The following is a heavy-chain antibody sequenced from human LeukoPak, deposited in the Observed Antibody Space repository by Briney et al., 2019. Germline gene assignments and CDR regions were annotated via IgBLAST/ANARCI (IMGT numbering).Heavy chain of an antibody. CDR1: GFTFSSSG. Sequence: GGSLRLSCAASGFTFSSSGMHWVRQAPGKGLEWVAIISYDESIKYYADSVKGRFTISRDNSKNTVYLQMNSLRAEDTAVYYCAKDLVSGQNYWGQGTLVTVSS. V-gene: IGHV3-30*18. CDR2: ISYDESIK. D-gene: IGHD2-8*02. CDR3: AKDLVSGQNY. J-gene: IGHJ4*02.